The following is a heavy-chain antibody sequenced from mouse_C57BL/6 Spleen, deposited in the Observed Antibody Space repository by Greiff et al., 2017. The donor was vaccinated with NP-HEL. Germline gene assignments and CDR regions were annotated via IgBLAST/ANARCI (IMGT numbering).Heavy chain of an antibody. J-gene: IGHJ1*03. CDR1: GYTFTSYW. CDR3: ARNWDGGYFDV. CDR2: IYPSDSET. V-gene: IGHV1-61*01. Sequence: VQLQQSGAELVRPGSSVKLSCKASGYTFTSYWMDWVKQRPGQGLEWIGNIYPSDSETHYNQKFKDKATLTVDKSSSTAYMQLSSLTSEDSAVYYCARNWDGGYFDVWGTGTTVTVSS. D-gene: IGHD4-1*01.